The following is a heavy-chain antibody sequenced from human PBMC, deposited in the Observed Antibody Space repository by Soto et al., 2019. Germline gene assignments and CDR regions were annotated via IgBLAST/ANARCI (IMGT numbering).Heavy chain of an antibody. Sequence: AGGSLRLSCAASGFTFNTFWMSWVRQSPGKGLEWVANIKHDGSETYYVDSVKGRFTISRDNAKNSLFLQMNTLRTEDTAVYYCARDFATHCSGSTCYPYAYWGQGALVTVSS. CDR2: IKHDGSET. D-gene: IGHD2-15*01. V-gene: IGHV3-7*03. J-gene: IGHJ4*02. CDR3: ARDFATHCSGSTCYPYAY. CDR1: GFTFNTFW.